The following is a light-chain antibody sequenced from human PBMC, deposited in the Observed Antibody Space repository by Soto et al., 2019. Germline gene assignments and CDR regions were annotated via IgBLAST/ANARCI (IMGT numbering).Light chain of an antibody. CDR2: LEGSGSY. V-gene: IGLV4-60*03. CDR3: ETWDSNTLV. CDR1: SGHSSYI. Sequence: QPVLTQSSSASASLGSSVKLTCTLCSGHSSYIIAWHQQQPGKAPRYLMKLEGSGSYNKGSGVPDRFSGSSSGADRYLTISNLQSEDEADYYCETWDSNTLVFGGGTKLTVL. J-gene: IGLJ2*01.